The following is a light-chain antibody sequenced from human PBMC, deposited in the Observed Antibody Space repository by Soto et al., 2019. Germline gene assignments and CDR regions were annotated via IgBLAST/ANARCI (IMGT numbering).Light chain of an antibody. CDR3: QQLNSFPLT. Sequence: IQLTQSPSSLSASVGDRVTITCRASQGISSYLAWYHQIPGKAPKLLIYAASTLESGVPSRFSGCGSGTDFTLTISSLQPEDFATYYCQQLNSFPLTFGGGTKVEFK. CDR1: QGISSY. V-gene: IGKV1-9*01. CDR2: AAS. J-gene: IGKJ4*01.